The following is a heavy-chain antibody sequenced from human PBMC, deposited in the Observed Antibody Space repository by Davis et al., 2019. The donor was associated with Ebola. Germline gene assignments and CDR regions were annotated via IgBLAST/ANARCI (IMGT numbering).Heavy chain of an antibody. V-gene: IGHV3-74*01. CDR1: GYTFSSYW. CDR3: ASGESYYPSHFDY. J-gene: IGHJ4*02. CDR2: VNVDGSTI. Sequence: GESLKISCAASGYTFSSYWIHWDRQAPWKGLDWVSRVNVDGSTINYADSVKGRFTISRDNSKNTLYLQMNSLRAKDTAVYYCASGESYYPSHFDYWGQGTLVTVSS. D-gene: IGHD3-10*01.